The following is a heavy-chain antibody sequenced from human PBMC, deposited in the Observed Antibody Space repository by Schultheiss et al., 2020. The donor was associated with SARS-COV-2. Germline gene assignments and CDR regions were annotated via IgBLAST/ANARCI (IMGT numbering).Heavy chain of an antibody. CDR2: ISAYNGNT. D-gene: IGHD3-3*01. V-gene: IGHV1-18*04. CDR3: ARDPGDEWHRGVYAFDI. CDR1: GYTFTGYY. Sequence: ASVKVSCKASGYTFTGYYMHWVRQAPGQGLEWMGWISAYNGNTNYAQKLQGRVTITADKSTSTAYMELRSLRSDDTAVYYCARDPGDEWHRGVYAFDIWGQGTMVTVSS. J-gene: IGHJ3*02.